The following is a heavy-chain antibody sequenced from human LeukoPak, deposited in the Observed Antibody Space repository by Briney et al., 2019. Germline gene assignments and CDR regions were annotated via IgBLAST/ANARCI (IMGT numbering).Heavy chain of an antibody. CDR1: GFTFSSYD. D-gene: IGHD3-22*01. J-gene: IGHJ4*02. Sequence: PGGSLRLSCAASGFTFSSYDMHWVRQATGKGLEWVSAIGTAGDTYYPGSVKGRFTISRENAKNSLYLQMNSLRAGDTAVYYCARGLAYYDSSGVNFDYWGQGTLVTVSS. V-gene: IGHV3-13*04. CDR3: ARGLAYYDSSGVNFDY. CDR2: IGTAGDT.